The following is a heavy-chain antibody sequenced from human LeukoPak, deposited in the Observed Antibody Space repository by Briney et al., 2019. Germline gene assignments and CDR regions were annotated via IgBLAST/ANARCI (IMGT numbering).Heavy chain of an antibody. CDR2: IKSKTDGGTT. CDR1: GFTFSNAW. Sequence: GGSLRLSCAASGFTFSNAWMSWVRQAPGKGLEWVGRIKSKTDGGTTGYAAPVKGRFTISRDDSKNTLYLQMNSLKTEDTAVYYCTIPITMVRGVITPADYFDYWGQGTLVTVSS. V-gene: IGHV3-15*01. D-gene: IGHD3-10*01. J-gene: IGHJ4*02. CDR3: TIPITMVRGVITPADYFDY.